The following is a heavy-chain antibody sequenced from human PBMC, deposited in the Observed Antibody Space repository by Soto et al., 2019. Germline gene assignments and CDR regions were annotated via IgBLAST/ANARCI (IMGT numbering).Heavy chain of an antibody. Sequence: GGSLRLSCAASGSMFTSYDIHWVRQAPRKGLEWVSGIGRAGDPYYAGSVKGRFTISRDTANNSVYLHMNNLRAGDTAVYYCAGAYSFGYTGMDVWGQGTTVTVSS. CDR2: IGRAGDP. CDR1: GSMFTSYD. J-gene: IGHJ6*01. D-gene: IGHD5-18*01. CDR3: AGAYSFGYTGMDV. V-gene: IGHV3-13*05.